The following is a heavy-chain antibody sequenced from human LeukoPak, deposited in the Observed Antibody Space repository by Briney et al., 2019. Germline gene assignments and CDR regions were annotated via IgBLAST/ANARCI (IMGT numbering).Heavy chain of an antibody. CDR1: GYTFTGYY. V-gene: IGHV1-2*02. CDR3: AREESGYDEPFDY. Sequence: ASVKVSCKASGYTFTGYYMHWVRQAPGQGLEWMGWINPNSGGTNYAQKFQGRVTMTRDTSISTAYMELSRLRSDDTAVYHCAREESGYDEPFDYWGQGTLVTVSS. D-gene: IGHD5-12*01. CDR2: INPNSGGT. J-gene: IGHJ4*02.